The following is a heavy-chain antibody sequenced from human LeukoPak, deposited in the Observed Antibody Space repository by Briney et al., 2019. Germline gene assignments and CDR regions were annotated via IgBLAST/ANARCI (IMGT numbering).Heavy chain of an antibody. CDR3: AMALVY. V-gene: IGHV3-23*01. Sequence: PGGSLRLSCVASGFTFRNYLMNWGRQAPGKGLEWVSGISHSGRRIYYADSVKGRFTFPRDNPKNKLYLQMDRLRPEDPPVYYCAMALVYWGEGTVDTVPS. CDR1: GFTFRNYL. CDR2: ISHSGRRI. J-gene: IGHJ4*02.